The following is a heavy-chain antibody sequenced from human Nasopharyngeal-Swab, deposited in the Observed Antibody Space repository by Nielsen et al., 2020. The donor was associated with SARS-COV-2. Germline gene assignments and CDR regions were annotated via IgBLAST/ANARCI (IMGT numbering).Heavy chain of an antibody. J-gene: IGHJ5*02. CDR2: IYPGDSDT. V-gene: IGHV5-51*01. CDR3: ARQRQYCSGGSCYSKWFDP. D-gene: IGHD2-15*01. CDR1: GYSFTSYW. Sequence: KVSCKGSGYSFTSYWIGWVRQMPRKGLEWMGIIYPGDSDTRYSPSFEGQVTISADKSISTAYLQWSSLKASDTAMYYCARQRQYCSGGSCYSKWFDPWGQGTLVTVSS.